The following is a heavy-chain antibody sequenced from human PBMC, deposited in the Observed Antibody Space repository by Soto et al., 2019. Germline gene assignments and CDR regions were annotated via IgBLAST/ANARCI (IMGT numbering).Heavy chain of an antibody. CDR2: TYYRSKWYN. CDR3: ARVSVVVPAAIYRAGWFDP. D-gene: IGHD2-2*01. CDR1: GDSVSSNSAA. J-gene: IGHJ5*02. Sequence: SQTLSLTCAISGDSVSSNSAAWNWIRQSPSRGLEWLGRTYYRSKWYNVYAVSVKSRITNNPNPSKNQFSLQLNPVTTEDTAVYYCARVSVVVPAAIYRAGWFDPWGQGTLVTVSS. V-gene: IGHV6-1*01.